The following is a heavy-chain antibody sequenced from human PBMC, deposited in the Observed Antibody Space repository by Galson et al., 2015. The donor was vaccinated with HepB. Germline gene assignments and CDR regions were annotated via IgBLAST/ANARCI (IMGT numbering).Heavy chain of an antibody. CDR3: ARQGAQLAYTTAFDY. D-gene: IGHD6-13*01. J-gene: IGHJ4*02. Sequence: SLRLSCAASGFTFSRYAMRWVRQAPGKGLEWVSAIVGSGGSTYYADSVKGRFTISRVSSKNTLYLQMNSLRAEDTAVYYCARQGAQLAYTTAFDYWGQGTLVTVSS. CDR1: GFTFSRYA. V-gene: IGHV3-23*01. CDR2: IVGSGGST.